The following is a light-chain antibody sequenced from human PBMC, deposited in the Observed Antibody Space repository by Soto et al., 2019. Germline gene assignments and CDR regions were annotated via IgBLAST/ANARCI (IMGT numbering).Light chain of an antibody. Sequence: QSVLTQPASVSGSPGQSITISCIGTSSDVGRYKFVSWYQHNPGKDPKLLIYDVSKRPSGVSDRFSGSKSGNTASLTISGLQAEDEGDYYCSSYTTINTLVFGGGTKVTVL. V-gene: IGLV2-14*03. J-gene: IGLJ2*01. CDR2: DVS. CDR1: SSDVGRYKF. CDR3: SSYTTINTLV.